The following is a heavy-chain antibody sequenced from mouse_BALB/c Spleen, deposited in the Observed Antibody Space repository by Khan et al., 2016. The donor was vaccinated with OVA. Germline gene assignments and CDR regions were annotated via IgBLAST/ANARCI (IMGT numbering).Heavy chain of an antibody. Sequence: EVKLLESGPGLVKPSQSLSLTCTVTGYSITSDYAWNWIRQFPENKLEWMGYISYSGSTNYNPSLKSRISITRDTSKNQFFLQLNSVTTEDTATXYCARDGSRYNYAMDYWGQGTSVTVSS. J-gene: IGHJ4*01. CDR1: GYSITSDYA. D-gene: IGHD2-3*01. CDR2: ISYSGST. CDR3: ARDGSRYNYAMDY. V-gene: IGHV3-2*02.